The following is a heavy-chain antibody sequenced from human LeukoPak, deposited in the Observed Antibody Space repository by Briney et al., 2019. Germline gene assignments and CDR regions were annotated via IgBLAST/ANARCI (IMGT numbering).Heavy chain of an antibody. CDR1: GGSISSYY. D-gene: IGHD6-13*01. CDR3: ARTSFSAAAPDY. V-gene: IGHV4-59*01. J-gene: IGHJ4*02. CDR2: IYYSGST. Sequence: SETLSLTCTVSGGSISSYYWSWIRQPPGKGLEWIGYIYYSGSTNYNPSLKSRATISVDTSKNQFSLKLSSVTAADTAVYYCARTSFSAAAPDYWGQGTLVTVSS.